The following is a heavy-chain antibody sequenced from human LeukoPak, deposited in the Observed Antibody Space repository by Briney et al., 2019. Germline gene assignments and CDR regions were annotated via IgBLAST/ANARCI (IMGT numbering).Heavy chain of an antibody. Sequence: SETLSLTCAVSGGSISSSIHYWAWIRQPPGKGLEWIGSMYYSGSTYYNPSIKSRVTMSLDTSESQFSLKLSPVTAADTAVYYCARAWVAVAYRPFDYGGQGTLVTVSS. V-gene: IGHV4-39*02. J-gene: IGHJ4*02. CDR3: ARAWVAVAYRPFDY. CDR1: GGSISSSIHY. CDR2: MYYSGST. D-gene: IGHD6-19*01.